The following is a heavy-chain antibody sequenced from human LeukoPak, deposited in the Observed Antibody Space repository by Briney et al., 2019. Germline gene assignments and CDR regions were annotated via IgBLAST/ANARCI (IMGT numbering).Heavy chain of an antibody. Sequence: GGSLRLSCAASGFTFSSYAMHWVRQAPGKGLEWVPVISYDGSNKYYADSVKGRFTISRDNSKNTLYLQMNSLRAEDTAVYYCTYNLLGGYYFDYWGQGTLVTVSS. CDR3: TYNLLGGYYFDY. CDR1: GFTFSSYA. J-gene: IGHJ4*02. CDR2: ISYDGSNK. V-gene: IGHV3-30-3*01. D-gene: IGHD5-12*01.